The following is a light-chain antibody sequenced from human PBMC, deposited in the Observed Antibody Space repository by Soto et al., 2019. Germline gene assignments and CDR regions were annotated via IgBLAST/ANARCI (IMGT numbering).Light chain of an antibody. CDR1: STDVGGYNY. CDR2: DVT. V-gene: IGLV2-11*01. CDR3: CSYAENNTFV. J-gene: IGLJ1*01. Sequence: QSVLTQPRSVSGSPGQSVSISCTGTSTDVGGYNYVSWYQQYSGKAPKVLIYDVTKRPSGVPDRFSGSKSGDTASLTISGLQADDEADYYCCSYAENNTFVFGTGTKVTV.